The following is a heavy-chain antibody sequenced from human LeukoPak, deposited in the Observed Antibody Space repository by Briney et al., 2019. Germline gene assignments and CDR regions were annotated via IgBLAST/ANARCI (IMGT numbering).Heavy chain of an antibody. CDR2: IYYSGST. J-gene: IGHJ4*02. Sequence: SETLSLTCTVSGASITSDFWSWVRQPPGKGLEWIGYIYYSGSTYYNPSLKSRVTISVDTSKNQFSLKLSSVTAADTAVYYCARSVAEDLPSFDYWGQGTLVTVSS. D-gene: IGHD2-15*01. CDR1: GASITSDF. CDR3: ARSVAEDLPSFDY. V-gene: IGHV4-59*12.